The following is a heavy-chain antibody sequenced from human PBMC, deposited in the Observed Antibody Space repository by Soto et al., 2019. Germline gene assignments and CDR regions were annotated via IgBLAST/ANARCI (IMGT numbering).Heavy chain of an antibody. CDR1: GGSISSSTYY. D-gene: IGHD1-26*01. CDR2: IHHSGKT. J-gene: IGHJ4*02. V-gene: IGHV4-39*01. CDR3: ARQSNDEADTGSYYRHFDY. Sequence: PSETLSLTCTVSGGSISSSTYYWGWIRQPPGKGLEWIASIHHSGKTCYNPSLTSRVTISVDTSKNQFSLKLKYVTAADTAVYYCARQSNDEADTGSYYRHFDYWSQGTVVTVSS.